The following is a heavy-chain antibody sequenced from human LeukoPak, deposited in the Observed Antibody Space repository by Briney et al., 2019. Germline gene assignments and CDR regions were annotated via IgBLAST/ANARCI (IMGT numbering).Heavy chain of an antibody. Sequence: SETLSLTCAVYGGSFSGYYWSWIRQPPGKGLEWIGEINHSGSTNYNPSLKSRVTISVDTSKNQFSLKLSSVTAADTAVYYCARKEYEPGYYDSSGNNWFDPWAREPWSPSPQ. V-gene: IGHV4-34*01. CDR3: ARKEYEPGYYDSSGNNWFDP. CDR2: INHSGST. D-gene: IGHD3-22*01. J-gene: IGHJ5*02. CDR1: GGSFSGYY.